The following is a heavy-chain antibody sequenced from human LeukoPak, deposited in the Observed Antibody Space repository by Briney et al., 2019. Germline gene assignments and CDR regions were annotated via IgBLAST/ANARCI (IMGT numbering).Heavy chain of an antibody. D-gene: IGHD3-10*02. CDR1: GYTFISYY. Sequence: ASVKVSCKASGYTFISYYIHWVRQAPGQGLEWMGIINPSGGGTSYAQKFRGRVTLTRDTSTSSVYMEMSSLRSEDTAVYYCARGGEPTYVHWGFDYWGQGTLVTVSS. CDR2: INPSGGGT. V-gene: IGHV1-46*01. J-gene: IGHJ4*02. CDR3: ARGGEPTYVHWGFDY.